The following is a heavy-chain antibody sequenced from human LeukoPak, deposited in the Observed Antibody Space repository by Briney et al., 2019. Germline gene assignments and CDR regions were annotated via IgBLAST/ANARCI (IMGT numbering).Heavy chain of an antibody. CDR3: ATEYCASSSCRFDS. Sequence: SETLSLTCTVSGGSINNYYWSWVRQPPGKGLEWIGYVFYTGYTHYNPSLKSRVTISLDTSKKQFSLKLTSVTAADTAIYYCATEYCASSSCRFDSWGQGTLVTVSS. D-gene: IGHD2-2*01. V-gene: IGHV4-59*01. J-gene: IGHJ4*02. CDR2: VFYTGYT. CDR1: GGSINNYY.